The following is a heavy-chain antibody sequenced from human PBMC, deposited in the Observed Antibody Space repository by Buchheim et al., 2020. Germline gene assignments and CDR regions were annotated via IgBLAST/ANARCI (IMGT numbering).Heavy chain of an antibody. D-gene: IGHD6-19*01. Sequence: EVQLVESGGGLVQPGGSLRLSCAASGFTFSSYWMSWVRQAPGKGLEWVANIKQDGSEKYYVDSVKGRFTISRDNAKNSQYLQMNSLRAEDTAVYYCARDPRSSGWQTVGPLDYWGQGTL. V-gene: IGHV3-7*01. J-gene: IGHJ4*02. CDR3: ARDPRSSGWQTVGPLDY. CDR1: GFTFSSYW. CDR2: IKQDGSEK.